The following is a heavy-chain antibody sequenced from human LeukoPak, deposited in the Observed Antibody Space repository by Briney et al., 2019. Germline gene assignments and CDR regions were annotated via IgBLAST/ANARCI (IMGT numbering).Heavy chain of an antibody. CDR1: GFTVSGYS. CDR3: AKRDYYETSDFYPLFDY. J-gene: IGHJ4*02. D-gene: IGHD3-22*01. Sequence: GGSLRLSCAASGFTVSGYSMAWVRQAPGKGLEWVSGMTGSGGITYYTDSVKGRFTISRENSKNTLYLQMASLRTEDTAMYYYAKRDYYETSDFYPLFDYWGQGTLVTVSS. CDR2: MTGSGGIT. V-gene: IGHV3-23*01.